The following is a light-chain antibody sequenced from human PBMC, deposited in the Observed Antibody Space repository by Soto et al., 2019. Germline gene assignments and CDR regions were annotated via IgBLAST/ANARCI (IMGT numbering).Light chain of an antibody. CDR1: QSVSTC. CDR3: QQYNVHSPWT. CDR2: KAY. V-gene: IGKV1-5*03. Sequence: DIQMTQSPSTLSASVGDRVTITCRASQSVSTCLAWYQQKPGKAPQLLIYKAYTLESADPSRFSGSGSATEFTLTFPSLQPDDSATYYCQQYNVHSPWTFGQATKVEIK. J-gene: IGKJ1*01.